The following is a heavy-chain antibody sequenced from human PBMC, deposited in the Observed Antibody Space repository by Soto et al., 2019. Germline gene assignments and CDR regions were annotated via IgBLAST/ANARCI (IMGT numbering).Heavy chain of an antibody. Sequence: GGSLRLSCAASGFTFSTYGMHWFRQAPGKGLEWVGFIRSKAYGGTTEYAASVKGRFTISRDDSKSIAYLQMNSLKTEDTAVYYCTSCSYCTNWNDAFDIWGQGTMVTVSS. D-gene: IGHD2-8*01. CDR1: GFTFSTYG. V-gene: IGHV3-49*03. CDR2: IRSKAYGGTT. CDR3: TSCSYCTNWNDAFDI. J-gene: IGHJ3*02.